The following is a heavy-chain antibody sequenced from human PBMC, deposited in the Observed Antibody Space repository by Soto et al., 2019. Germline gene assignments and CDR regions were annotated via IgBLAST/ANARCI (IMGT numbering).Heavy chain of an antibody. Sequence: ASVKVSCKASGYTLTSYCISWVRQAPGQGLEWMGWISAYNGNTNYAQKLQGRVTMTTDTSTSTAYMELRSLRSDDTAVYYCERDRMRGYCSSTSCYPNWFDPWGKGTLVTVSS. CDR3: ERDRMRGYCSSTSCYPNWFDP. CDR1: GYTLTSYC. V-gene: IGHV1-18*01. J-gene: IGHJ5*02. D-gene: IGHD2-2*01. CDR2: ISAYNGNT.